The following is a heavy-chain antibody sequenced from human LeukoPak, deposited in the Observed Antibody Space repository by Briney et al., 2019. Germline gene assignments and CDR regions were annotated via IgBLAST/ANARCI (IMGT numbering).Heavy chain of an antibody. Sequence: GPSVKVSCKASGYTFTGYYMHWGRPAPGQRREWMGGNNPNSGGTNYAQTFQGRATMTKDTSSSTAYMELGRLRSGDTDVYYCARSIDGDYSDYWGQGTLVPVSS. V-gene: IGHV1-2*02. CDR1: GYTFTGYY. CDR3: ARSIDGDYSDY. CDR2: NNPNSGGT. J-gene: IGHJ4*02. D-gene: IGHD4-17*01.